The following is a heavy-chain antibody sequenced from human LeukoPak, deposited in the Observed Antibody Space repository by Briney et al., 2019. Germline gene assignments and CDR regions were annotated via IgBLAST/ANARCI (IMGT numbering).Heavy chain of an antibody. CDR2: INLDGSSA. J-gene: IGHJ4*02. CDR3: ASGFLSGRGVVGY. D-gene: IGHD3-10*01. CDR1: GFTFSSYS. V-gene: IGHV3-74*01. Sequence: GGSLRLSCAASGFTFSSYSMNWVRQAPGKGLVSVSRINLDGSSATYADSVKGRFTISRDNAKNTLYLQMNSLSAEDTAVYYCASGFLSGRGVVGYWGQGTLVTVSS.